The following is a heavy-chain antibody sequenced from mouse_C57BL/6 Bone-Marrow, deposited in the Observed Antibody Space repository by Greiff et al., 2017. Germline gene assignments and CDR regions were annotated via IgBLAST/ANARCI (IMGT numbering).Heavy chain of an antibody. CDR2: IYPGGGYT. CDR1: GYTFTNYW. J-gene: IGHJ3*01. V-gene: IGHV1-63*01. Sequence: VKLQQSGAELVRPGTSVKMSCKASGYTFTNYWIGWAKQRPGHGLEWIGDIYPGGGYTNYNEKFKGKATLTADKSSSTAYMQFSSLTSEDSAIYYCARWGLRRGSWFAYWGQGTLVTVSA. D-gene: IGHD2-2*01. CDR3: ARWGLRRGSWFAY.